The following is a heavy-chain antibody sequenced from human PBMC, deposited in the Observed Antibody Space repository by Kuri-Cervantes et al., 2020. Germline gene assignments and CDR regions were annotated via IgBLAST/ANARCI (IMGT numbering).Heavy chain of an antibody. V-gene: IGHV3-21*01. CDR2: ISSSSSYI. CDR1: GFTFSSYS. J-gene: IGHJ6*02. CDR3: ARERDDFWSGYYTWAGDYYYYGMDV. Sequence: GGSLRLSCAASGFTFSSYSMNWVRQAPGKGLEWVSSISSSSSYIYYADSVKGRFTISRDNAKNSLYLQMNSLRAEDTAAYYCARERDDFWSGYYTWAGDYYYYGMDVWGQGTTVTVSS. D-gene: IGHD3-3*01.